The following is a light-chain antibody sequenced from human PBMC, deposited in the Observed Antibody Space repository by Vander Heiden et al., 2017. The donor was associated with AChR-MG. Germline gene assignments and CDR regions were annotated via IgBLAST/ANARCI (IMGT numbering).Light chain of an antibody. Sequence: SALTQPASVSGSPGPSSTIACTGTSSDVGGYNYVSWYQQHPGKAPKLMIYDVSNRPSGVSNRFSGSKSGNTASLTISGLQAEDEADYYCSSYTSSSTSYVFGTGTKVTVL. CDR3: SSYTSSSTSYV. V-gene: IGLV2-14*01. CDR2: DVS. J-gene: IGLJ1*01. CDR1: SSDVGGYNY.